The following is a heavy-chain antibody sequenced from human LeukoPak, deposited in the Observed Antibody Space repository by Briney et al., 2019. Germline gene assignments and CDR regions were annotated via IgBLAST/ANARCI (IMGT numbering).Heavy chain of an antibody. Sequence: GASVKVSCKASGGTFSRYAISGVRQAPGQGLEWMGGIIPILGTANYAQKSQGRVTITADKSTSTAYMELSSLRSEDTAVYYCVGRLGYGESDYWGQGTLVIVSS. CDR1: GGTFSRYA. D-gene: IGHD4-17*01. J-gene: IGHJ4*02. V-gene: IGHV1-69*06. CDR2: IIPILGTA. CDR3: VGRLGYGESDY.